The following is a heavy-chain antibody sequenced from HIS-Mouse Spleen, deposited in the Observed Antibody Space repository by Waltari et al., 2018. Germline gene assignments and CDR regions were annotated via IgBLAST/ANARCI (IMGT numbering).Heavy chain of an antibody. V-gene: IGHV1-24*01. Sequence: QVQLVQSGAEVKKPGASVKVSCKVSGYTLPELSIPCVRPAPGKGLEWMGGFDPEDGETIYAQKFQGRVTMTEDTSTDTAYMELSSLRSEDTAVYYCATARRYSSSYYFDYWGQGTLVTVSS. CDR3: ATARRYSSSYYFDY. CDR2: FDPEDGET. CDR1: GYTLPELS. D-gene: IGHD6-6*01. J-gene: IGHJ4*02.